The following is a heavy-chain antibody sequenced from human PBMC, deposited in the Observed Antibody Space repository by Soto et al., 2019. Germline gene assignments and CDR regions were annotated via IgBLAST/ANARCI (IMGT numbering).Heavy chain of an antibody. D-gene: IGHD2-15*01. CDR2: ISTSNGNT. CDR3: XXXXXXXXXXCPWDY. Sequence: QVQLVQSGPEVKNPGASVKVSCKPSGYTFTAYGITWLRQAPGQGPEWMGWISTSNGNTEYSQRLQGRVTMTRDTXXXXXXXXXXXXXXXXXXXXXXXXXXXXXXXXCPWDYWGQGTLVTVSS. J-gene: IGHJ4*02. V-gene: IGHV1-18*01. CDR1: GYTFTAYG.